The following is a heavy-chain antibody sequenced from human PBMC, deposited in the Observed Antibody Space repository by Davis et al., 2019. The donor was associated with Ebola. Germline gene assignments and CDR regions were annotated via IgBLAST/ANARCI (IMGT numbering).Heavy chain of an antibody. CDR2: ISISSAFI. V-gene: IGHV3-21*01. J-gene: IGHJ6*04. D-gene: IGHD3-16*01. CDR3: ARDWAGLDV. Sequence: GESLKISCAASGFTFSTYTMTWVRQAPGKGLEWVSSISISSAFIYYADSVKGRFTVSRDNAKNSLYLQMNSLRAEDTAVYYCARDWAGLDVWGKGTTVTVSS. CDR1: GFTFSTYT.